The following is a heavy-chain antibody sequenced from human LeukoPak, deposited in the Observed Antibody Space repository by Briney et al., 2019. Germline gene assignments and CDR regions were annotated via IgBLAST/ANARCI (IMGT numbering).Heavy chain of an antibody. V-gene: IGHV3-53*05. CDR3: AKDSGIAVAGTLRAFDI. Sequence: GGSLRLSCAASGFTVSNNYMNWVRQAPGKGLEWVSVIYSGGSTYYADSVKGRFTISRDDSKNTLYLQMNSLRAEDTAVYYCAKDSGIAVAGTLRAFDIWGQGTMVTVSS. J-gene: IGHJ3*02. CDR1: GFTVSNNY. CDR2: IYSGGST. D-gene: IGHD6-19*01.